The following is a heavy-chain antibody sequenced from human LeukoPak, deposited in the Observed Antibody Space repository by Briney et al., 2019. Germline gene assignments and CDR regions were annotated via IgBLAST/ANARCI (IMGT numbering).Heavy chain of an antibody. V-gene: IGHV3-23*01. CDR3: AKTSETLYYDLWSGYPMAGY. CDR1: GFTFSSYA. Sequence: PGGSLRLSCAASGFTFSSYAMSWVRQAPGRGLEWVSAISGSGGSTYYADSVKGRFTISRDNSKNTLYLQMNSLRAEDTAVYYCAKTSETLYYDLWSGYPMAGYWGQGTLVTVSS. J-gene: IGHJ4*02. D-gene: IGHD3-3*01. CDR2: ISGSGGST.